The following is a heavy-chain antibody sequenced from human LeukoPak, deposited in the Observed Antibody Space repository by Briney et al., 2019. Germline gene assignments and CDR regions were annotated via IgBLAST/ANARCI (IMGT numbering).Heavy chain of an antibody. Sequence: SETLSLTRGVYGESFTGYYWSWIRQPPGEGLEWIAEVNHAGTTKTNPSLKSRLAISIDTPKKQVSLNLTSVTAADTALYFCARGLSTSGWNDAYFDLWGPGTLVTVSS. CDR2: VNHAGTT. CDR3: ARGLSTSGWNDAYFDL. D-gene: IGHD6-19*01. CDR1: GESFTGYY. J-gene: IGHJ2*01. V-gene: IGHV4-34*01.